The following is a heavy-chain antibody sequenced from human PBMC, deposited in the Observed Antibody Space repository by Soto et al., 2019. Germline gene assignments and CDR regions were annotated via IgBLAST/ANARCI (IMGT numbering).Heavy chain of an antibody. Sequence: GSLRLSCTASGFTFGDYAMSWVRQAPGKGLEWVGFIRSKAYGGTTEYAASVKGRFTISRDDSKSIAYLQMNSLKTEDTAVYYCTRDPKDGYNKYYFDYWGQGTLVTVSS. CDR3: TRDPKDGYNKYYFDY. D-gene: IGHD5-12*01. V-gene: IGHV3-49*04. J-gene: IGHJ4*02. CDR2: IRSKAYGGTT. CDR1: GFTFGDYA.